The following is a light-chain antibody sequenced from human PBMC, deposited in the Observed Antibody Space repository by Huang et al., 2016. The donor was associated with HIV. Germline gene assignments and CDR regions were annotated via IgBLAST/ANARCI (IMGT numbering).Light chain of an antibody. CDR3: QHYNSFPWT. CDR2: EAS. V-gene: IGKV1-5*03. CDR1: QSVGTW. J-gene: IGKJ1*01. Sequence: DIQMTQSSATLSASVGDSVTISCRASQSVGTWLAWYQQKPGKAPNLLIYEASTLESGCPSRFSGGGSGTEFTLTINSLQPDDFATYYCQHYNSFPWTFGQGTKVEV.